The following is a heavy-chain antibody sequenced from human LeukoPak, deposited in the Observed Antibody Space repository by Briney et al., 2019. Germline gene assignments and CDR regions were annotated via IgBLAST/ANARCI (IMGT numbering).Heavy chain of an antibody. Sequence: SQTLSLTCAISGDSVSSNSAAWNWIRQSPSRGLEWLGRTYYRSKWFNNYAVSVKGRITIDPDTSKNQFSLQLNSVTPEDTAVYYCARWLHQQADMDVWGQGTTVTVSS. J-gene: IGHJ6*02. CDR1: GDSVSSNSAA. D-gene: IGHD5-18*01. V-gene: IGHV6-1*01. CDR3: ARWLHQQADMDV. CDR2: TYYRSKWFN.